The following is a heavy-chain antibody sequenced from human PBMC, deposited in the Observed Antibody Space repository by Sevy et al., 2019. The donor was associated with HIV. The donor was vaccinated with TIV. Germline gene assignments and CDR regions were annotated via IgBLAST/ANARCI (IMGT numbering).Heavy chain of an antibody. CDR3: ERGMGAYLLANGMDV. Sequence: ASVKVSCKAYGYTFSDYYMHWVRQAPGQGLEWMGWINPNRGSTNYAHKFQGRVTMTRDTSISTAYMELSSLRSDDTALYCWERGMGAYLLANGMDVWGQGTPVTVSS. J-gene: IGHJ6*02. CDR2: INPNRGST. D-gene: IGHD2-8*01. CDR1: GYTFSDYY. V-gene: IGHV1-2*07.